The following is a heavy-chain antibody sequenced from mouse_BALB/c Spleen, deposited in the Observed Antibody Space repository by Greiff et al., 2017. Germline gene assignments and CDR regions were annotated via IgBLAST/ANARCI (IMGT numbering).Heavy chain of an antibody. D-gene: IGHD1-1*01. CDR3: ARRETSSYDD. V-gene: IGHV1-7*01. CDR2: INPSTGYT. CDR1: GYTFTSYW. Sequence: VQLQQSGAELAKPGASVKMSCKASGYTFTSYWMHWVKQRPGQVLEWIGYINPSTGYTEYNQKFKDKATLTADKSSSTAYMQLSSLTSEDSAVYYCARRETSSYDDWGQGTTLTVSS. J-gene: IGHJ2*01.